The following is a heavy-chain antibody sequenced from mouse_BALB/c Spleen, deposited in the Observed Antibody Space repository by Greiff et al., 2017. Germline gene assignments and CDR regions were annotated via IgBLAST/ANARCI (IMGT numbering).Heavy chain of an antibody. V-gene: IGHV14-1*02. Sequence: VQLKQSGAELVRPGALVKLSCKASGFNIKDNYMHWVKQRPEQGLEWIGWIDPENGNTIYDPKFQGKASITADTSSNTAYLQLSSLTSEDTAVYYCARSITTVGYFDVWGAGTTVTVSS. D-gene: IGHD1-1*01. CDR2: IDPENGNT. J-gene: IGHJ1*01. CDR3: ARSITTVGYFDV. CDR1: GFNIKDNY.